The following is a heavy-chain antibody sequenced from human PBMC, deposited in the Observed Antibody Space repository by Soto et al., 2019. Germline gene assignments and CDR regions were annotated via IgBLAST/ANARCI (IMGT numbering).Heavy chain of an antibody. CDR2: IYYSGST. CDR3: ASFPRGWLQFRYFQH. CDR1: GGSISSYY. Sequence: SETLSLTCTVSGGSISSYYWSWIRQPPGKGLEWIGYIYYSGSTNYNPSLKSRVTISVDTSKNQFSLKLSTVTAADKAVYYCASFPRGWLQFRYFQHWGQGTLVTVSS. V-gene: IGHV4-59*01. J-gene: IGHJ1*01. D-gene: IGHD5-12*01.